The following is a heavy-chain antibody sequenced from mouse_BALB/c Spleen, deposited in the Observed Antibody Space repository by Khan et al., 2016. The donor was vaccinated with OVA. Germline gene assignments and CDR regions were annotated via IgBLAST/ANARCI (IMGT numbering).Heavy chain of an antibody. CDR3: ARIFIGTTDSAMDY. CDR2: IWSGGST. CDR1: GCSLTSYG. V-gene: IGHV2-2*02. D-gene: IGHD2-14*01. J-gene: IGHJ4*01. Sequence: QVRLQQSGPGLVQPSQSLSITCTVSGCSLTSYGVHWVRQSPGKGLEWLGVIWSGGSTDYNAAFISRLSISKDNSKSQVFFKMNSLQANDTAIYYCARIFIGTTDSAMDYWGQGTSVTVSS.